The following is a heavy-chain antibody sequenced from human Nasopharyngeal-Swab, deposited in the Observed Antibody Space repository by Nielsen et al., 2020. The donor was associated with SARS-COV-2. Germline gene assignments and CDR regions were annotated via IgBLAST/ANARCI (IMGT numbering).Heavy chain of an antibody. V-gene: IGHV3-53*01. D-gene: IGHD5-24*01. Sequence: GGSLRLTCEASGLSVRSNYMSWVRKAPGKGLEWVSIIYNGGSTYYADYVKGRFTISRDSSRNPLYLQMNSLTAEDTAVYYCARVLDGYNRFDYWGQGTLVTVSS. J-gene: IGHJ4*02. CDR3: ARVLDGYNRFDY. CDR2: IYNGGST. CDR1: GLSVRSNY.